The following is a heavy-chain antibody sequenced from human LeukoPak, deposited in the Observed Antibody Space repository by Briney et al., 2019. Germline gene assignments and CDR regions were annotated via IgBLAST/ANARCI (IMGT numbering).Heavy chain of an antibody. CDR1: GFTFSSYE. CDR2: ISSSGSTI. D-gene: IGHD3-10*01. V-gene: IGHV3-48*03. Sequence: GGSLRLSCAASGFTFSSYEINWVRQAPGKGLEWVSYISSSGSTIYYADSVKGRFTISRDNAKNSLYLQMNSLRAEDTAVYYCARDVYGSGSYSPSGYFDYWGQGTLVTVSS. CDR3: ARDVYGSGSYSPSGYFDY. J-gene: IGHJ4*02.